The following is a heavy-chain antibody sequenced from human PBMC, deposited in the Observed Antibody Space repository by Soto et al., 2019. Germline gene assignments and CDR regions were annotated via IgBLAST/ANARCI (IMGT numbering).Heavy chain of an antibody. CDR1: GERVSSYRVV. Sequence: SQTESRTDASCGERVSSYRVVWTWIRQSPSGGLEWLGRTYYRSKWYSEYAISVQSRITVNADTSKNQVSLQLDSVTPDDTAVYYCARLIGNSWLDYWGQGTLVTVSS. D-gene: IGHD6-13*01. CDR3: ARLIGNSWLDY. CDR2: TYYRSKWYS. V-gene: IGHV6-1*01. J-gene: IGHJ4*02.